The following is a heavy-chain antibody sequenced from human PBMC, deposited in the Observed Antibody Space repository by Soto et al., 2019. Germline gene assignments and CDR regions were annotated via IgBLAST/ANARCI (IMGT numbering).Heavy chain of an antibody. V-gene: IGHV5-10-1*01. D-gene: IGHD2-2*01. Sequence: GESLKISCKGSGYSFTSYWISWVRQMPGKGLEWMGRIDPSDSYTNYSPSFQGHVTISADKSISTAYLQWSSLKASDTAMYYCARIGIGYCSSTSCYGNWFDPGAREPWSPSPQ. CDR3: ARIGIGYCSSTSCYGNWFDP. J-gene: IGHJ5*02. CDR2: IDPSDSYT. CDR1: GYSFTSYW.